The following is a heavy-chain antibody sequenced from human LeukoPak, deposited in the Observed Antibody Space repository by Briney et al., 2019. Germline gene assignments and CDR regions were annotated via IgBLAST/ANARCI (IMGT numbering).Heavy chain of an antibody. CDR2: MYLSGTT. D-gene: IGHD3-22*01. V-gene: IGHV4-4*02. Sequence: PSETLSLTCTVSGDSINSLDLWSWVRQPPGKGLEWIGEMYLSGTTHSNPSVKSRVTISIDKSKNQFFLNSSSVTAAVTAVYYCAGLVGRYSSGLYYYYFDYWGQGTLVTVSS. CDR3: AGLVGRYSSGLYYYYFDY. CDR1: GDSINSLDL. J-gene: IGHJ4*02.